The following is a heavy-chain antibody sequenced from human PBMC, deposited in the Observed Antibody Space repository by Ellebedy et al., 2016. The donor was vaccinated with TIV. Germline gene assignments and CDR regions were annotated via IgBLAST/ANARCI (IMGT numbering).Heavy chain of an antibody. J-gene: IGHJ4*02. D-gene: IGHD3-9*01. CDR3: ARAIHFDWLLPPAFDY. CDR1: GDSITSSTYL. CDR2: IHDRGTT. V-gene: IGHV4-39*07. Sequence: MPGGSLRLSCTVSGDSITSSTYLWGWIRQPPGKGLEWIATIHDRGTTYYNPSLTSRVTISVDTSKNQFSLRLNSVTAADTAIYYCARAIHFDWLLPPAFDYWGRGALVTVSS.